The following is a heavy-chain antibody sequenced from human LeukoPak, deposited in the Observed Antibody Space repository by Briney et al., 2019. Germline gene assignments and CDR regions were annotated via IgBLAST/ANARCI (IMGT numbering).Heavy chain of an antibody. CDR1: GYTFTSYA. Sequence: ASVKVSCKASGYTFTSYAMNWVRQAPGQGLEWMGWINTNTGNPMYAQGFTGRFVFSLDTSVSTAYLQISSLKAEDTAVYYCARVRTPYYYDSSGYPLDAFDIWGQGTMVTVSS. CDR3: ARVRTPYYYDSSGYPLDAFDI. D-gene: IGHD3-22*01. V-gene: IGHV7-4-1*02. J-gene: IGHJ3*02. CDR2: INTNTGNP.